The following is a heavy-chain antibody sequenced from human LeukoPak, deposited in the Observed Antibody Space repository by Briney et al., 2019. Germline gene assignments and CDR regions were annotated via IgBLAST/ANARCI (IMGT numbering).Heavy chain of an antibody. Sequence: SETLSLTCAVSGGSISSGGYSWSWIRQPPGKGLEWIGYIYHSGSTYYNPSLKSRVTISVDRSKNQFSLKLSSVTAADTAVYYCARVDLDPSPCFDYWGQGTLVTVSS. CDR3: ARVDLDPSPCFDY. D-gene: IGHD2-2*01. V-gene: IGHV4-30-2*01. CDR1: GGSISSGGYS. J-gene: IGHJ4*02. CDR2: IYHSGST.